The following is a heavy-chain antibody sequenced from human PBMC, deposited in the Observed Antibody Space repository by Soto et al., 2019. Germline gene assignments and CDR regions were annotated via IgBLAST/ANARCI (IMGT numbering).Heavy chain of an antibody. CDR1: GFMFSSHW. CDR2: ISADGSNT. V-gene: IGHV3-74*01. J-gene: IGHJ4*02. Sequence: GGSLRLSCAPSGFMFSSHWMHWVRQAPGKGLVWVSRISADGSNTNYADSVKGRFTISRDNAKNTLFLQMNSLRAEDTAVYYCARRTDAYNWADYWGQGTLVTISS. CDR3: ARRTDAYNWADY. D-gene: IGHD1-1*01.